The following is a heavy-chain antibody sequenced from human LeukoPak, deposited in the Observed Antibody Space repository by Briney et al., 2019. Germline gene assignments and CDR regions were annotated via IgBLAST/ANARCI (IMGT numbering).Heavy chain of an antibody. J-gene: IGHJ4*02. CDR2: INHSGST. CDR3: ARAYSSGWSGNFDY. D-gene: IGHD6-19*01. CDR1: GGSFSGYY. V-gene: IGHV4-34*01. Sequence: SETLSLTCAVYGGSFSGYYWSWIRQPPGKGLEWIGEINHSGSTNYNPSLKSRVTISVDTSKNQFSLKLSSVTAADTAVYYCARAYSSGWSGNFDYWGQGTLVTVSS.